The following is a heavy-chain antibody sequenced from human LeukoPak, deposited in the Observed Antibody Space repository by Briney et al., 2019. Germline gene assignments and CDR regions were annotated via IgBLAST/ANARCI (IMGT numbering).Heavy chain of an antibody. CDR1: GGSISSSSYY. CDR3: ASSTSGSYEY. V-gene: IGHV4-39*01. D-gene: IGHD1-26*01. CDR2: IYYSGSVYYSGST. Sequence: PSETLSLTCTVSGGSISSSSYYWGWIRQPPGKGLEWIGTIYYSGSVYYSGSTYYNPSLQSRVTISVDTSKNQFSLKLSSVTAADTAVYYCASSTSGSYEYWGQGTLVTVSS. J-gene: IGHJ4*02.